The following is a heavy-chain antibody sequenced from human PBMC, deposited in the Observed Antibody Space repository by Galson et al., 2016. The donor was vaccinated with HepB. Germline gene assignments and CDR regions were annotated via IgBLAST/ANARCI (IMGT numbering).Heavy chain of an antibody. CDR3: ARGGGSAYYGMDV. D-gene: IGHD1-26*01. V-gene: IGHV1-18*01. CDR2: ISAYNGDT. Sequence: SVKVSCKASGYTFTSYGISWVRQAPGQGLEWMGWISAYNGDTNYAQKLQGRVTVTTDTSASTAYMELRGLRSDDTAVYYCARGGGSAYYGMDVWGQGTTVTVSS. J-gene: IGHJ6*02. CDR1: GYTFTSYG.